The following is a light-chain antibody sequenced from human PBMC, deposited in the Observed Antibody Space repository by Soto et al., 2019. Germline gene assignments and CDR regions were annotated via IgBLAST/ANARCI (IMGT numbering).Light chain of an antibody. J-gene: IGKJ4*01. CDR1: QSLVFRDGHTY. CDR2: QVS. Sequence: DIVMTQSPVSLPVTLGKPAYISCRSSQSLVFRDGHTYLNWFQQRPGQSPRRLIAQVSNRDSGGPDRFSGNASGTDFTLKISSVEAEDVAVYYGVQGTQLPGTFGGGPKVEIK. CDR3: VQGTQLPGT. V-gene: IGKV2-30*01.